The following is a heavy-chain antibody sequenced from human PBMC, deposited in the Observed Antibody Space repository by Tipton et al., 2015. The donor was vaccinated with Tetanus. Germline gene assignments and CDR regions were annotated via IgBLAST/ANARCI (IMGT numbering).Heavy chain of an antibody. V-gene: IGHV3-11*04. J-gene: IGHJ4*02. Sequence: LSLTCTVSGGSISSSNYYWGWIRQPPGKGLEWISYISTTSNTIYYADSVKGRFTISRDNAKNLLYLQMSSLRREDTAVYYCASSTVIRWGPGTLVTVSS. CDR2: ISTTSNTI. D-gene: IGHD4-17*01. CDR3: ASSTVIR. CDR1: GGSISSSNYY.